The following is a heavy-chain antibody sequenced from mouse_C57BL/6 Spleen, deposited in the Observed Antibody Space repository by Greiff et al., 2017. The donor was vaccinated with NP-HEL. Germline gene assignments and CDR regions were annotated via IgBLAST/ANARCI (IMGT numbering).Heavy chain of an antibody. D-gene: IGHD2-4*01. J-gene: IGHJ2*01. V-gene: IGHV5-6*02. CDR3: ARRAHYDYDGYYFDY. CDR1: GFTFSSYG. Sequence: EVKLMESGGDLVKPGGSLKLSCAASGFTFSSYGMSWVRQTPDKRLEWVATISSGGSYTYYPDSVKGRFTISRDNAKNTLYLQMSSLKSEDTAMYYCARRAHYDYDGYYFDYWGQGTTLTVSS. CDR2: ISSGGSYT.